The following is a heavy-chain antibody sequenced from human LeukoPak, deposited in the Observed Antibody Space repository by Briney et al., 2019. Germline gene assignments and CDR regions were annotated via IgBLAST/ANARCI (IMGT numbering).Heavy chain of an antibody. D-gene: IGHD2-2*01. CDR1: GASISSGDYY. Sequence: SETLSLTCTVSGASISSGDYYWSWIRQPPGKGLEWIGSIYYSGSTFHYNPSLKSRVAISIDTSKNQFSLSLSSVTAADTAVYYCASTNCSRSSCFGANWFDPWGQGTLVIVSS. CDR2: IYYSGST. V-gene: IGHV4-30-4*08. J-gene: IGHJ5*02. CDR3: ASTNCSRSSCFGANWFDP.